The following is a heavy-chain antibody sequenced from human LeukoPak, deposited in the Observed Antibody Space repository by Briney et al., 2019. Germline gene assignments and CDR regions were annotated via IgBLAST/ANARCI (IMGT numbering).Heavy chain of an antibody. Sequence: PSETLSLTCAVYGGSFSGYYWSWIRRPPGKGLEWIGEINHSGSTDYNPSLKSRVTISVDTSKNQFSLKLSSVTAADTAVYYCARGLSAIVHWGRGTLVTVSS. CDR3: ARGLSAIVH. CDR1: GGSFSGYY. D-gene: IGHD2-21*02. J-gene: IGHJ4*02. V-gene: IGHV4-34*01. CDR2: INHSGST.